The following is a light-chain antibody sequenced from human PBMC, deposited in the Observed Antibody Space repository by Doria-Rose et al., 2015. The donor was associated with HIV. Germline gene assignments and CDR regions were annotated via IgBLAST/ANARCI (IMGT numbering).Light chain of an antibody. Sequence: TQSPGTLSLSPGERATLSCRASQSFSSTYLAWYQQQPVQAPSLIIYDGSTRATGIPDRFSASGSGTDFTHTINRLEPEDFALYYCHQYGTSWTFGQGTKVEI. CDR1: QSFSSTY. CDR3: HQYGTSWT. CDR2: DGS. J-gene: IGKJ1*01. V-gene: IGKV3-20*01.